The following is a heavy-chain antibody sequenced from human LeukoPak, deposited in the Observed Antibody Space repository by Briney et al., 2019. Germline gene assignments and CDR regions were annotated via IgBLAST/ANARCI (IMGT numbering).Heavy chain of an antibody. CDR3: ARVDSGGSTGYFDY. J-gene: IGHJ4*02. CDR2: ISSSGSTI. V-gene: IGHV3-11*04. Sequence: PGGSLRLSCAASGSTFSDYYMSWIRQAPGKGLEWVSYISSSGSTIYYADSVKGRFTISWDNAKNSLYLQMHSLRAEDTAVYYCARVDSGGSTGYFDYWGQGTLVTVSS. D-gene: IGHD6-25*01. CDR1: GSTFSDYY.